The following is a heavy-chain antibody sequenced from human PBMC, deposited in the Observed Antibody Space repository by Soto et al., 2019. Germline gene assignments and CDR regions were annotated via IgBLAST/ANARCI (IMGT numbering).Heavy chain of an antibody. CDR2: ISGSGGYT. Sequence: GGSLRLSCAASGFTFGSYGMSWVRQAPGKGLEWVSAISGSGGYTYFADSVKGRLTISRDNSKNTLYLQMNSLRVEDKAVYYCAKDRGGVDCTNGVCRRDYYMDVWGKGNTVNVSS. CDR3: AKDRGGVDCTNGVCRRDYYMDV. J-gene: IGHJ6*03. D-gene: IGHD2-8*01. V-gene: IGHV3-23*01. CDR1: GFTFGSYG.